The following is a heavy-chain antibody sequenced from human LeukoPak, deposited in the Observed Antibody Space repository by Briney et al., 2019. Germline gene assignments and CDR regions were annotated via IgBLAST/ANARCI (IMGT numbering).Heavy chain of an antibody. J-gene: IGHJ4*02. CDR1: GFTFSNYG. CDR2: ISGSGGST. CDR3: ARGGIIVGVDY. D-gene: IGHD1-26*01. V-gene: IGHV3-23*01. Sequence: GGSLRLSCAASGFTFSNYGMTWVRQAPGKGLEWVSTISGSGGSTYYADSVKGRFTISRDNSKNTLYLQMNSLRAEDTAVYYCARGGIIVGVDYWGLGTLVTVSS.